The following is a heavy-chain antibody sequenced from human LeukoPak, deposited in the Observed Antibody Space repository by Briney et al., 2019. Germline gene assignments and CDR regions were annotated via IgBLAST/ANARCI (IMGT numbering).Heavy chain of an antibody. CDR1: GFTFSSYG. J-gene: IGHJ4*01. V-gene: IGHV3-23*01. Sequence: GGSLRLSSAASGFTFSSYGMSWVRQAPGKGLEWGSSISGSGRRAYYADSVKGRFTISRDNSKSTLFLQMNSLRAEDTAVYYCAKDVFEGDYYDSSGPNFDYWGHGTLVTVSS. CDR2: ISGSGRRA. CDR3: AKDVFEGDYYDSSGPNFDY. D-gene: IGHD3-22*01.